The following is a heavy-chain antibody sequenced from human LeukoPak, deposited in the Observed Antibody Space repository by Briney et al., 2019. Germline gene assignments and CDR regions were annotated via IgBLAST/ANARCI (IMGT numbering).Heavy chain of an antibody. J-gene: IGHJ4*02. CDR2: IKTKRESDAT. V-gene: IGHV3-73*01. D-gene: IGHD2/OR15-2a*01. Sequence: GGSLRLSCAASGFILGGFDVHWVRQAYGKGLERVARIKTKRESDATAYAASAKGRFTVSRDDSKNTAYLEMNSLRTEDTAVYYCARRDCTSFQCFSFDYWGQGILVTVSS. CDR1: GFILGGFD. CDR3: ARRDCTSFQCFSFDY.